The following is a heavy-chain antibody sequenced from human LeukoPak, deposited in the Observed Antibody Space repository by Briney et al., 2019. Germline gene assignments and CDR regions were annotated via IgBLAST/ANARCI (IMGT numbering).Heavy chain of an antibody. Sequence: SETLSLTCAVYGGSFSGYYWSWIHQPPGKGLEWIGEINHSGSTNYNPSLKSRVIISVDTSKNQFSLKLSSVTAADTAVYYCARGRSYYYDSSGYYGYWGQGTLVTVSS. CDR1: GGSFSGYY. D-gene: IGHD3-22*01. V-gene: IGHV4-34*01. J-gene: IGHJ4*02. CDR3: ARGRSYYYDSSGYYGY. CDR2: INHSGST.